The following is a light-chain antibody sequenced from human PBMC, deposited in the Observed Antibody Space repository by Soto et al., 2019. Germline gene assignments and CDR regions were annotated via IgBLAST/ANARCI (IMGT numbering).Light chain of an antibody. CDR1: NSDVGSSVY. CDR3: GTWENSLSVLYV. CDR2: EVN. V-gene: IGLV2-14*01. J-gene: IGLJ1*01. Sequence: QSVLTQPASVSGSPGQSISFSCAGSNSDVGSSVYVSWYRQHPGKAPQLIIYEVNKRPSGIPDRFSGSKSGTSATLGITGLQTGDEADYYCGTWENSLSVLYVFGPGTKVTVL.